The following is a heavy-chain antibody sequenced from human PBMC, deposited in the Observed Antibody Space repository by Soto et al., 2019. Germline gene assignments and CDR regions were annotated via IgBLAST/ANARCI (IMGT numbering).Heavy chain of an antibody. Sequence: QITLKESGPTLVKPTQTLTLTCTFSGFSLSTTGVGVGWIRQPPGKALEWFELIDWDDDKRFSPSLKSRLTRTKDTSKNPVVLTMTNMDPVDTAPYYCAHSGTSNYGDDAFDIWGQGTMVTVSS. D-gene: IGHD4-4*01. V-gene: IGHV2-5*02. CDR1: GFSLSTTGVG. CDR3: AHSGTSNYGDDAFDI. J-gene: IGHJ3*02. CDR2: IDWDDDK.